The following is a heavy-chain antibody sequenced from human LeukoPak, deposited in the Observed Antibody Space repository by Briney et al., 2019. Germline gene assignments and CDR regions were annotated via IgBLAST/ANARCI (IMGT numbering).Heavy chain of an antibody. CDR1: GFTFSSYW. V-gene: IGHV3-74*01. J-gene: IGHJ4*02. CDR3: ARVSVAVAGAH. Sequence: GGSLRLSCAASGFTFSSYWMHWVRQAPGKGLVWVSRINSDGSSTSYADSVKGRFTISRDNAKNTLYLQMNSPRAEDTAVYYCARVSVAVAGAHWGQGTLVTVSS. D-gene: IGHD6-19*01. CDR2: INSDGSST.